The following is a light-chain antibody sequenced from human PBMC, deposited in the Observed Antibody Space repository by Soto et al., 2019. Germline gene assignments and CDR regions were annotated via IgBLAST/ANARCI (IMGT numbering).Light chain of an antibody. V-gene: IGKV1-33*01. J-gene: IGKJ4*01. CDR2: DAS. Sequence: DIQMTQSPSSLSASVGDRVTITCQASHDISNYLNWYQQKPGKAPKLLIYDASNLETGVPARFSGSESGTDFTFTISSLQPEDIATYYCQQRLTFGGGTKVEIK. CDR1: HDISNY. CDR3: QQRLT.